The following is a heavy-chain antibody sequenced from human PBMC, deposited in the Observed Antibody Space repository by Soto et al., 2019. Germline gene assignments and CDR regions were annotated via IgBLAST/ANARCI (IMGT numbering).Heavy chain of an antibody. V-gene: IGHV1-18*01. CDR2: VSPYNGHT. D-gene: IGHD2-2*01. CDR3: PRDLTIVPATHPRLENYGMDV. CDR1: GYSFTSYG. Sequence: QVQLVQSAAEVKKPGASVKVSCKASGYSFTSYGISWVRRAPGQGLEWMGWVSPYNGHTQFAQRFQGRVTMTTDTSTKTAYMELRNLRSDDTAHYYCPRDLTIVPATHPRLENYGMDVWGQGTTVIVSS. J-gene: IGHJ6*02.